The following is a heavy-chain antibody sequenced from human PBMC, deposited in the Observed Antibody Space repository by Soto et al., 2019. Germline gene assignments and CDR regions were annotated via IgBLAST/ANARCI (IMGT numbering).Heavy chain of an antibody. J-gene: IGHJ6*02. V-gene: IGHV1-69*01. D-gene: IGHD2-2*02. CDR1: GGTFSSYA. CDR2: IIPIFGTA. CDR3: AIGDCSSTSCYIGSNYYYYGMDV. Sequence: QVQLVQSGAEVKKPGSSVKVSCKASGGTFSSYAISWVRQAPGQGLEWMGGIIPIFGTANYAQKFQGRVTITADECTSTAYMELSSLRSEDTAVYYCAIGDCSSTSCYIGSNYYYYGMDVWGQGTTVTVSS.